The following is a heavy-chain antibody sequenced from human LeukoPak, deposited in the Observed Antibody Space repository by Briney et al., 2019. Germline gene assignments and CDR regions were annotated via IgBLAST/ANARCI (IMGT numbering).Heavy chain of an antibody. Sequence: GGSLRLSCAASGFTFSSYAMSWVRQAPGKGLEWVSAISGSGGSTYYADSVKGRFTISRDNSKNTLYLQMNSLRAEDTAVYYCAKVGPHCSGTSCPPDYWGQGTLVTVSS. D-gene: IGHD2-2*01. CDR2: ISGSGGST. CDR3: AKVGPHCSGTSCPPDY. J-gene: IGHJ4*02. V-gene: IGHV3-23*01. CDR1: GFTFSSYA.